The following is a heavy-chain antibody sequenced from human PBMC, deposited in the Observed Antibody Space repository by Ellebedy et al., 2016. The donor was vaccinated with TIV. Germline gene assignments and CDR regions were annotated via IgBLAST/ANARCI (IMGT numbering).Heavy chain of an antibody. V-gene: IGHV6-1*01. D-gene: IGHD7-27*01. CDR1: GDSVSSNSAA. J-gene: IGHJ6*02. Sequence: SQTLSLTCAISGDSVSSNSAAWNWIRQSPSRGLEWLGRTYYRSKWYSDYAVSVKSRITINPDTSKNQFSLQLNSVTPEDTAVYYCARKIKFTGDVNYYYGMDVWGQGTTVTVSS. CDR2: TYYRSKWYS. CDR3: ARKIKFTGDVNYYYGMDV.